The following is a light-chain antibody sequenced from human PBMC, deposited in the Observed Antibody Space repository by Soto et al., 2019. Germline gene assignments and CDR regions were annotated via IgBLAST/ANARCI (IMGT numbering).Light chain of an antibody. CDR2: DAS. CDR3: QQRSNWPRT. V-gene: IGKV3-11*01. Sequence: IVFTQSPATVSLSPGESATLSGRASQSVSSYLAWYQQKPDQAPRLLIYDASNRATGITARFSGSGSGTDFTLTISRLETEDCAVYYCQQRSNWPRTFGQGTRGIS. J-gene: IGKJ1*01. CDR1: QSVSSY.